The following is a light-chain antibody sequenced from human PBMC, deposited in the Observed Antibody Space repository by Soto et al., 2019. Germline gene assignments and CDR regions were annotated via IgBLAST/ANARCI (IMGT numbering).Light chain of an antibody. CDR2: KAS. CDR3: QQYNSYST. J-gene: IGKJ1*01. V-gene: IGKV1-5*03. Sequence: DIHLTQSPSLLSASVVDRVTITCRASQSISSYLNWYQQKPGKAPKLLIYKASSLESGVPSRLSGSGSGTEFTLTISSMQPDDFATYYCQQYNSYSTFGQGTKVDIK. CDR1: QSISSY.